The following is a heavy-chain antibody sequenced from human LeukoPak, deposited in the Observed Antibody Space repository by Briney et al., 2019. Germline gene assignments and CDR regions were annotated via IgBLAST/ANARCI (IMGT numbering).Heavy chain of an antibody. V-gene: IGHV1-8*01. D-gene: IGHD6-6*01. CDR3: ARSSSFYYYFDY. CDR1: GYTFTSYD. J-gene: IGHJ4*02. Sequence: ASVKVSCKASGYTFTSYDINWVRQATGQGLEWMGWMNPNSGNTSYAQKFQGRVTMTRNTSISTAYMELSSLRSEDTAVYYCARSSSFYYYFDYWGQGTLVTVSS. CDR2: MNPNSGNT.